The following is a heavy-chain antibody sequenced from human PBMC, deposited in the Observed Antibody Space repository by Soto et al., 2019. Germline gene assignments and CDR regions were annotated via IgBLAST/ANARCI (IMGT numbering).Heavy chain of an antibody. Sequence: GASVKVSCKASGGTFSSYAISWVRQAPGQRLEWMGGIIPIFGTANYAQKFQGRVTITADESTSTAYMELSSLRSEDTAVYYCARFKGYCTNGVCYTSDPYYYGMDVWGQGTTVTVSS. V-gene: IGHV1-69*13. CDR1: GGTFSSYA. CDR2: IIPIFGTA. D-gene: IGHD2-8*01. CDR3: ARFKGYCTNGVCYTSDPYYYGMDV. J-gene: IGHJ6*02.